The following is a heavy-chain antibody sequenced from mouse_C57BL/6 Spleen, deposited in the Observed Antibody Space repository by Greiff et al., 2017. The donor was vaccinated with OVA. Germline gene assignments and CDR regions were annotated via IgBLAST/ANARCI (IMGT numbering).Heavy chain of an antibody. CDR2: IDPNSGGT. CDR1: GYTFTSYW. D-gene: IGHD1-1*01. Sequence: QVQLKQPGAELVKPGASVKLSCKASGYTFTSYWMHWVKQRPGRGLGWIGRIDPNSGGTKYNEKFKSKATLTVDKPSSTAYMQLSSLTSEDSAVYDCARDTTVVAPYWYFDVWGTGTTVTVSS. J-gene: IGHJ1*03. V-gene: IGHV1-72*01. CDR3: ARDTTVVAPYWYFDV.